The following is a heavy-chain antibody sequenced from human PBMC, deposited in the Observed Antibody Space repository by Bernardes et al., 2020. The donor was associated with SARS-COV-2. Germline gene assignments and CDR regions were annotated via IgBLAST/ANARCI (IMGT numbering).Heavy chain of an antibody. J-gene: IGHJ4*02. CDR3: AQKRNGHNPFDY. V-gene: IGHV3-23*01. D-gene: IGHD2-8*01. CDR1: GFTFSAYP. Sequence: GGSLRLSCAASGFTFSAYPLSWVRQAPGRGLEWVSAISGDGVVTLYADSVKGRFTISRDNSKNMLYLQMNSLGAEDTAIYYCAQKRNGHNPFDYWGRGTLVTPSS. CDR2: ISGDGVVT.